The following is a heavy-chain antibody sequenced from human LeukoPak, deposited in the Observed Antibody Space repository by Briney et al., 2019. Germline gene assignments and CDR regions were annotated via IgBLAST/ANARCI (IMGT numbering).Heavy chain of an antibody. D-gene: IGHD3-10*01. V-gene: IGHV3-48*03. CDR3: VREGSFYYYGMDV. Sequence: GGSLRLSCAASGFTFSSYEMNWVRQAPGKGLEWASYISSSGSTIYYADSVKGRFTISRDNAKNSLYLQMNSLRAEYTAVYYCVREGSFYYYGMDVWGKGTTVTVPS. J-gene: IGHJ6*04. CDR1: GFTFSSYE. CDR2: ISSSGSTI.